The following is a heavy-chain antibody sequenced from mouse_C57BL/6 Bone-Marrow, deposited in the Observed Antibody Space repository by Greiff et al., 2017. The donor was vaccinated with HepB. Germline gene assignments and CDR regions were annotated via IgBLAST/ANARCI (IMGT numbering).Heavy chain of an antibody. CDR1: GYTFTDYY. V-gene: IGHV1-26*01. CDR2: INPNNGGT. Sequence: EVQLQQSGPELVKPGASVKISCKASGYTFTDYYMNWVKQSHGKSLEWIGDINPNNGGTSYNQKFKGKATLTVDKSSSTAYMELRSLTSEDSAVYYCARYFTAGYYWYFDVWGTGTTVTVSS. D-gene: IGHD2-2*01. CDR3: ARYFTAGYYWYFDV. J-gene: IGHJ1*03.